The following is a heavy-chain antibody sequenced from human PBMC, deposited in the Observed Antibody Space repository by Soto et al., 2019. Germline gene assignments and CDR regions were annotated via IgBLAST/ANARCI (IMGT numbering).Heavy chain of an antibody. D-gene: IGHD3-3*01. CDR1: GGSFSGYY. J-gene: IGHJ3*02. CDR2: INYSGST. V-gene: IGHV4-34*01. CDR3: AALYYDFWSGYYYPNDTGAFDI. Sequence: SETLSLTCAVYGGSFSGYYWSWIRQPPGKGLEWIGEINYSGSTNYNPSLKSRVTISVDTSKNQFSLKLSSVTAADTAVYYCAALYYDFWSGYYYPNDTGAFDIWGQGTMVTVSS.